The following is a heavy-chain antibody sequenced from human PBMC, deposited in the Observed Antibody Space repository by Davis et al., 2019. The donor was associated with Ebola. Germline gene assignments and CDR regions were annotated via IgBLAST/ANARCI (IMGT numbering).Heavy chain of an antibody. CDR2: ISYDGSNK. CDR3: AKDPSHLIYYYYGMDV. V-gene: IGHV3-30*18. Sequence: GESLKISCAASGFTFSSYGMHWVRQAPGKGLEWVAVISYDGSNKYYADSVKGRFTISRDNSKNTLYLQMNSLRAEDTAVYYCAKDPSHLIYYYYGMDVWGQGTTVTVSS. J-gene: IGHJ6*02. CDR1: GFTFSSYG.